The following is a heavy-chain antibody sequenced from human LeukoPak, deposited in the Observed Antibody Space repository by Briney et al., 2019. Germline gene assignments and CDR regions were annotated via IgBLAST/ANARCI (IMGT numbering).Heavy chain of an antibody. D-gene: IGHD3-10*01. J-gene: IGHJ4*02. CDR1: GGSISSGDYY. V-gene: IGHV4-30-2*01. CDR3: ARGPRITMVRGVSRRSASFDY. CDR2: IYHSGST. Sequence: SQTLSLTCTVSGGSISSGDYYWSWIRQPPGKGLEWIGYIYHSGSTYYNPSLKSRVTISVDTSKNQFSLKLSSVTAADTAVYYCARGPRITMVRGVSRRSASFDYWGQGTLVTVSS.